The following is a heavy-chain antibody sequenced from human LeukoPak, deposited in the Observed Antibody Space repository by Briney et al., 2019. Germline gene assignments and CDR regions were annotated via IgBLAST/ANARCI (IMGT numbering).Heavy chain of an antibody. D-gene: IGHD2-2*01. V-gene: IGHV3-21*01. CDR3: ARDQSPSCPFDY. CDR2: ISSSSRYI. Sequence: PGWSLRLSCAASGFTFISYSMNWVRQAPGKGLEWVSSISSSSRYIYYADSVKGRFTISRDNAKNSLYLQMNSLRAEDTAVYYCARDQSPSCPFDYWGQGTLVTVSS. CDR1: GFTFISYS. J-gene: IGHJ4*02.